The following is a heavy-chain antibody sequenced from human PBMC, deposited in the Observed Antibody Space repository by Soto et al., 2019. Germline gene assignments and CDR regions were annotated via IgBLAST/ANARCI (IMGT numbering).Heavy chain of an antibody. Sequence: SGPTLVNPTQTLTLTCTFSGFSFSTSGMCVSWIRQPPGKALEWLALIDWDDDKFYLTSLKTRLTISRDTSKNQMVLTMTNMDPLDTATYYCARNFYDTGNHYARIDYWGPGTLVTVSS. CDR3: ARNFYDTGNHYARIDY. V-gene: IGHV2-70*01. CDR1: GFSFSTSGMC. J-gene: IGHJ4*02. CDR2: IDWDDDK. D-gene: IGHD3-22*01.